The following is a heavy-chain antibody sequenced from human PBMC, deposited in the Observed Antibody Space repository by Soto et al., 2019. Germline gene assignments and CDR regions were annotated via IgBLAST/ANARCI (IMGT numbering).Heavy chain of an antibody. D-gene: IGHD6-19*01. CDR3: ARDQGSSGWPLRWFDP. J-gene: IGHJ5*02. CDR2: INPSGGST. Sequence: ASVKVSCKASGYTFTSYYMHWVRQAPGQGLEWMGIINPSGGSTSYARKFQGRVTMTRDTSTSTVYMELSSLRSEDTAVYYCARDQGSSGWPLRWFDPWGQGTLVTVSS. CDR1: GYTFTSYY. V-gene: IGHV1-46*01.